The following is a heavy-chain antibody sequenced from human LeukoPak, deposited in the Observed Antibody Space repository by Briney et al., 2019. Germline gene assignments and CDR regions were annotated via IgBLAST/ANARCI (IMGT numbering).Heavy chain of an antibody. D-gene: IGHD4-17*01. V-gene: IGHV3-23*01. J-gene: IGHJ5*02. CDR2: ISGSGGST. Sequence: GGSLRLSCAASGFTFSSYAMSWVRQAPGKGLEWVSAISGSGGSTYYADSVKGRFTISRDNSQNTLYLQMNSLRAEDTAVYYCTKDPNGDYVGAFDPWGQETLVTVSS. CDR3: TKDPNGDYVGAFDP. CDR1: GFTFSSYA.